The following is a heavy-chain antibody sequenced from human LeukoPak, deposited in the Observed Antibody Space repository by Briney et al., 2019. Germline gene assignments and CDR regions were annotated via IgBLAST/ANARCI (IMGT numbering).Heavy chain of an antibody. Sequence: PSETLSLTCTVSGGSISSYYWSWIRQPPGKGLEWIGDINPSGSTNYNPSLKSRVTISVDTSKNQLSLRLSSVTAADTAVYYCARRSTLRNFDWVFFDFWGQGTLVTVSS. CDR3: ARRSTLRNFDWVFFDF. D-gene: IGHD3-9*01. V-gene: IGHV4-34*01. J-gene: IGHJ4*02. CDR2: INPSGST. CDR1: GGSISSYY.